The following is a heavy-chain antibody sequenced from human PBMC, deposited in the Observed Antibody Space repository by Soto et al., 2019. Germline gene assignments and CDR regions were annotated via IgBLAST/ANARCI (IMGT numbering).Heavy chain of an antibody. D-gene: IGHD3-16*02. Sequence: EVQLLESGGGLVQPGGSLRLSCAAPGFIFSSYAMSWVRQAPGKGLEWVSGISRSGGGTYYADSVRGRFTISRDNSKNTLYLQMNSPRAEDAAAYYCVKGNDGTVIGAFDSWGQGTLVTVSS. CDR3: VKGNDGTVIGAFDS. CDR2: ISRSGGGT. CDR1: GFIFSSYA. V-gene: IGHV3-23*01. J-gene: IGHJ4*02.